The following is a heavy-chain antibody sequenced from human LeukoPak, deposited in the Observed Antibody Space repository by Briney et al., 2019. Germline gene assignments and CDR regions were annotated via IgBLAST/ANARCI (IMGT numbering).Heavy chain of an antibody. D-gene: IGHD3-3*01. CDR1: EFTFSIYA. Sequence: GGSLRLSCAASEFTFSIYAMTWVRQAPGKGLEWVSGISGSGGSTDYADSVKGRFTISRDNSKNTLYLQMNSLRAEDTAVYYCARVGPYYDFWSPIDYWGQGTLVTVSS. CDR3: ARVGPYYDFWSPIDY. J-gene: IGHJ4*02. V-gene: IGHV3-23*01. CDR2: ISGSGGST.